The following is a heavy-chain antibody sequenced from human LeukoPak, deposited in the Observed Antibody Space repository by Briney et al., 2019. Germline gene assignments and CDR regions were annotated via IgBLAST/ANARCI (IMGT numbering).Heavy chain of an antibody. Sequence: GGSLRLSCAASGFTFTSYAMNWVRQAPGKELEWVSRISDGTAGTYYADSVKGRFTISRDNSKNTLYLQMNSLRAEDTAVYYCARASGLRSFTLISWGLGTLVTVSS. J-gene: IGHJ5*02. CDR1: GFTFTSYA. D-gene: IGHD3-3*01. CDR3: ARASGLRSFTLIS. CDR2: ISDGTAGT. V-gene: IGHV3-23*01.